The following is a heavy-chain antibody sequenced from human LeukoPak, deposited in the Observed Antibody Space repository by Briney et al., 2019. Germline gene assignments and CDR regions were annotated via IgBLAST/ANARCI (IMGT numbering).Heavy chain of an antibody. CDR2: ISSSGGST. J-gene: IGHJ6*03. D-gene: IGHD6-6*01. CDR1: GFTFSSYA. CDR3: TKELEQLSYYYMDV. V-gene: IGHV3-23*01. Sequence: GGSLRLSCAASGFTFSSYAMNWVRQAPGKGLEWVSGISSSGGSTSYADSVKGRFTISRDNSKNTLYLQMNSLRAEDTAVYYCTKELEQLSYYYMDVWGKGTTVTVSS.